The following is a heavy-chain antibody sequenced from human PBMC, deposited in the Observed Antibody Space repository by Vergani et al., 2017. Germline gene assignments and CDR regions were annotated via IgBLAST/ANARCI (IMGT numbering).Heavy chain of an antibody. CDR3: ARHRLYDSSGYDY. D-gene: IGHD3-22*01. V-gene: IGHV4-39*01. J-gene: IGHJ4*02. CDR2: IYYSGST. Sequence: QLQLQESGPGLVKPSATLSLTCSVSGASIRSSNYYWGWIRQPPGKGLEWIASIYYSGSTYYNPSLKSRVTISVDTSKNQFSLKLSSVTAADTAVYYCARHRLYDSSGYDYWGQGTLVTVSS. CDR1: GASIRSSNYY.